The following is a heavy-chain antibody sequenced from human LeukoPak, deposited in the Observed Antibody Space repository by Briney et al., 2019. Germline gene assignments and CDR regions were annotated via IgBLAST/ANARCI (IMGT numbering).Heavy chain of an antibody. D-gene: IGHD6-6*01. J-gene: IGHJ4*02. Sequence: KSSQTLSLTCTVSGGSISSGGYYWSWIRQHPGKGLEWIGYIYYSGSTYYNPSLKSRVTISVDTSKNQFSLKLSSVTAADTAVYYCARVPIEYSSSSEIDYFDYWGQGTLVTVSS. V-gene: IGHV4-31*03. CDR3: ARVPIEYSSSSEIDYFDY. CDR1: GGSISSGGYY. CDR2: IYYSGST.